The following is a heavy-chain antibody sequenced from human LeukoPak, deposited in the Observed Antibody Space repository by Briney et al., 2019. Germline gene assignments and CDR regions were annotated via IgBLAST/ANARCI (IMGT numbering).Heavy chain of an antibody. CDR3: ARDRYGSGSYGRTWFVY. V-gene: IGHV4-39*07. CDR2: IYYSGST. D-gene: IGHD3-10*01. J-gene: IGHJ4*02. Sequence: KASETLSLTCTVSGGSISSSSYYWGWIRQPPGKGLEWIGSIYYSGSTYYNPSLKSRVTISVDTSKNQFSLKLSSVTAADTAVYYCARDRYGSGSYGRTWFVYWGQGTLVTVSS. CDR1: GGSISSSSYY.